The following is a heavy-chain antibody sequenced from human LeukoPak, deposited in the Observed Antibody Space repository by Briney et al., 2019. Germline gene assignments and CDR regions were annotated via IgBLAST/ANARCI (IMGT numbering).Heavy chain of an antibody. J-gene: IGHJ4*02. D-gene: IGHD5-24*01. Sequence: SETLSLTCTVSGGSISSSSYYWGWIRQPPGKGLEWIGSIYYSGSTYYNPSLKSRVTISVDTSKNQFSLKLSSVTAADTAVYYCARQKRDGYNLGYFDYWGQGTLVTVSS. CDR1: GGSISSSSYY. CDR3: ARQKRDGYNLGYFDY. CDR2: IYYSGST. V-gene: IGHV4-39*01.